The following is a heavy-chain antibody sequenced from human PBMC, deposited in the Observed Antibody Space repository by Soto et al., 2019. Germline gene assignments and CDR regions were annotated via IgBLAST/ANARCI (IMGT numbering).Heavy chain of an antibody. J-gene: IGHJ4*02. CDR1: GGFVSSGGYY. V-gene: IGHV4-31*03. D-gene: IGHD2-15*01. CDR3: ARTYCSGGSCPVDF. CDR2: ISYSGRT. Sequence: QVQLQESGPGLVKPSQTLSLTCTVSGGFVSSGGYYWTWIRQRPGKGLEGIGYISYSGRTSYNSSHKSRILISVGMSKNQFSLRMSSVTAADTAVYFWARTYCSGGSCPVDFWGQGTRVTVSS.